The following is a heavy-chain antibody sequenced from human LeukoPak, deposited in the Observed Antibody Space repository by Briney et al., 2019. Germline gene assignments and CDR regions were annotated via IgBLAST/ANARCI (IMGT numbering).Heavy chain of an antibody. V-gene: IGHV5-51*01. CDR1: GYNFASYW. CDR2: IYPGDSDT. CDR3: ARQVFGVVTHIDY. D-gene: IGHD3-3*01. J-gene: IGHJ4*02. Sequence: GESLKISCEGSGYNFASYWIGWVRQMPGKGLEWMGIIYPGDSDTRYSPSFQGQVTISVDKSISTAYLQWSSLKASDTAMYYCARQVFGVVTHIDYWGQGTLVTVSS.